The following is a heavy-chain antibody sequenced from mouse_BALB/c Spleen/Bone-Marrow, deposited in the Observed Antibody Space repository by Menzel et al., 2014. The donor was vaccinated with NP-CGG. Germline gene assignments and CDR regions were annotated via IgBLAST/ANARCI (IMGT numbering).Heavy chain of an antibody. Sequence: QVQLQQSGAELVRPGASVKLSCRASGYSFTSYWMNWVKQRPGQGLEWIGMIHPSGSETRLNQNFKDKATLTVDKSSSTAYMQLSSPTSEDSAVYYCARSRGEGYWGQGTLVTVSA. CDR2: IHPSGSET. CDR1: GYSFTSYW. J-gene: IGHJ3*01. CDR3: ARSRGEGY. V-gene: IGHV1-61*01.